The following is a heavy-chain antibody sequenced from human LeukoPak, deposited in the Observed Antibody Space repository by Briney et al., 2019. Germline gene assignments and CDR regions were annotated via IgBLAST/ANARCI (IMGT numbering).Heavy chain of an antibody. J-gene: IGHJ4*02. D-gene: IGHD3-10*01. CDR1: GFTFSSYA. CDR3: ARETYGSGSSYYFDY. CDR2: ISYDGSNK. Sequence: GGSLRVSCAASGFTFSSYAMHWVRQAPGKGLEWVAVISYDGSNKYYADSVKGRFTISRDNSKNTLYLQMNSLRAEDTAVYYCARETYGSGSSYYFDYWGQGTLVTVSS. V-gene: IGHV3-30-3*01.